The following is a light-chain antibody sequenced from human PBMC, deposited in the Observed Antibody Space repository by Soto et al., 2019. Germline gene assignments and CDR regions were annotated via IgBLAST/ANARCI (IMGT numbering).Light chain of an antibody. V-gene: IGLV2-14*01. CDR2: DVN. CDR3: SSYTSSTTLVV. CDR1: SSDVGAYNY. J-gene: IGLJ2*01. Sequence: QSVLTQPASVSGSPGQPITISCSGTSSDVGAYNYVSWYQQHPGKAPKLMIYDVNSRPSGVSNRFSGSKSGNTASLTISGLQAEDEADYYCSSYTSSTTLVVFGGGTKVTVL.